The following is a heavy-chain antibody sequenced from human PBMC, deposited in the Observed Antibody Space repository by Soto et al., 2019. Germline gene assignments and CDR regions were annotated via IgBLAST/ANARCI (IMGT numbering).Heavy chain of an antibody. D-gene: IGHD3-22*01. CDR2: ISGDSNYK. CDR3: ARVVYFDSSGYGL. J-gene: IGHJ3*01. V-gene: IGHV3-21*01. Sequence: GGSLRLSCVASGFSFSGYNMNWVRQAPGKGLEWVSSISGDSNYKYNADSVQGRFTISRDNAKNSVYLQMNSLRAEDTAVYYCARVVYFDSSGYGLWGQGTMVTVSS. CDR1: GFSFSGYN.